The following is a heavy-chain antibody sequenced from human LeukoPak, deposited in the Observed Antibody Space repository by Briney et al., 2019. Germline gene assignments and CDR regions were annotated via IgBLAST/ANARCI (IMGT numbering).Heavy chain of an antibody. CDR1: GFTFDDYG. D-gene: IGHD3-22*01. CDR2: INWNGGST. V-gene: IGHV3-20*04. J-gene: IGHJ4*02. CDR3: AREGEYYDSKPPFFDY. Sequence: GGSLRLSCAASGFTFDDYGMSWVRQAPGKGLEWASGINWNGGSTGYADSVKGRFTISRDNAKNSLYLQMNSLRAEDTALYYCAREGEYYDSKPPFFDYWGQGTLVTVSS.